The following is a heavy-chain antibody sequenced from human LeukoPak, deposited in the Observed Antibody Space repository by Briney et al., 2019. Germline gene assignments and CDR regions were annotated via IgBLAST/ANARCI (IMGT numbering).Heavy chain of an antibody. Sequence: VGSLRLSCAASGFTFTSYWMTWVRQAPGKGLEWVANTKHDGSERYYVDSVKGRFTISRDNVKNSLFLQMDSLRAEDTAVYYCARGGLYGDYYFDYWGQGTLVTVTS. CDR2: TKHDGSER. D-gene: IGHD2-21*02. V-gene: IGHV3-7*04. CDR1: GFTFTSYW. J-gene: IGHJ4*02. CDR3: ARGGLYGDYYFDY.